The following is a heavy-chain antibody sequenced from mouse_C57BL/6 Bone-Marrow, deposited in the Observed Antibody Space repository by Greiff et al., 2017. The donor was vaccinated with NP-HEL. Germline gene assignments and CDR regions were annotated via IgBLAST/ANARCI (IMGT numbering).Heavy chain of an antibody. CDR2: IDPEDGET. Sequence: EVQLQQSGAELVKPGASVKLSCTASGFNIKDYYMHWVKQRTEPGLEWIGRIDPEDGETKYAPNFQGKATITADPSSNTAYLQLSSLTSEDTAVYYCARSYDYDGYAMDYWGQGTSVTVSS. CDR1: GFNIKDYY. J-gene: IGHJ4*01. D-gene: IGHD2-4*01. V-gene: IGHV14-2*01. CDR3: ARSYDYDGYAMDY.